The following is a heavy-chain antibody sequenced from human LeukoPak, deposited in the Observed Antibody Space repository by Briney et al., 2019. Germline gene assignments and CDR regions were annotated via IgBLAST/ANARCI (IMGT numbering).Heavy chain of an antibody. CDR2: IRFDGSDK. CDR3: AKSSGTYYSIDY. D-gene: IGHD3-10*01. Sequence: GGSLRLSCAASGLTFSTYGMHWVRRAPGKGLEWVAFIRFDGSDKYYADSVKGRFTISRDNSKNTLYLQMNSLRAEDTAVYYCAKSSGTYYSIDYWGQGTLVTVSS. V-gene: IGHV3-30*02. J-gene: IGHJ4*02. CDR1: GLTFSTYG.